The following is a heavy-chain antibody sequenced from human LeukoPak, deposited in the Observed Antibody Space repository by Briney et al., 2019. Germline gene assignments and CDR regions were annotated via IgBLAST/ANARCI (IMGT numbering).Heavy chain of an antibody. Sequence: SETLSLTCTVSGYSISSGFYWGWIRQPPGKGLECIGSIYHSGSTYYNPSLKSRVTISVDTSKNQFSLNLSSVTAADTAMYYCARAVGTSRNFFDYWGQGTLVTVSS. J-gene: IGHJ4*02. D-gene: IGHD4-23*01. V-gene: IGHV4-38-2*02. CDR1: GYSISSGFY. CDR3: ARAVGTSRNFFDY. CDR2: IYHSGST.